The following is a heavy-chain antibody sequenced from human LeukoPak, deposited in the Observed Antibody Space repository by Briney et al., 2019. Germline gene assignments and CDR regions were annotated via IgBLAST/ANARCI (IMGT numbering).Heavy chain of an antibody. J-gene: IGHJ4*02. CDR1: GGSISSYY. V-gene: IGHV4-59*08. CDR3: ATGIGGFWSGPPAL. Sequence: PSETLSLTCTVSGGSISSYYWSWIRQPPGKGLEWIGYIYYSGSTNYNPSLKSRVTISVDTSKNQFSLKLSSVTAADTAVYYCATGIGGFWSGPPALWGQGALVTVSS. CDR2: IYYSGST. D-gene: IGHD3-3*01.